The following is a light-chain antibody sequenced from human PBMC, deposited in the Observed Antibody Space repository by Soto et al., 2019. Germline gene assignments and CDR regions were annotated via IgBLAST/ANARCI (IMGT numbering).Light chain of an antibody. V-gene: IGKV3-20*01. J-gene: IGKJ4*01. CDR3: QYYGSSVT. Sequence: EIVASQSPCTLSLSTGARATLSCRASQSISNDHLAWYQQKPGQAPRLLIYGTSNRATGGIADRFSGSGSGTDFTLTISRLEPEDFAVYYCQYYGSSVTFAGGTKVDIK. CDR2: GTS. CDR1: QSISNDH.